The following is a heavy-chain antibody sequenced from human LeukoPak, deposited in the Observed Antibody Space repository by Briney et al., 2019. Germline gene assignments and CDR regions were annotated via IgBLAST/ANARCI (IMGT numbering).Heavy chain of an antibody. Sequence: PGGSLKLSCAASGFTSSSSNMNWVRQAPGRGLEWVAVIWYDGSNKYYADSVKGRFTISRDNSKNTLYLQMNSLRAEDTAVYYCARDRGYYMDVWGKGTTVTVSS. CDR3: ARDRGYYMDV. V-gene: IGHV3-33*08. CDR2: IWYDGSNK. J-gene: IGHJ6*03. CDR1: GFTSSSSN.